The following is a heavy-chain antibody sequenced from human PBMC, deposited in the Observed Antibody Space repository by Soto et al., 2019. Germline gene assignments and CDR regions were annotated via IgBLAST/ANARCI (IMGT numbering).Heavy chain of an antibody. CDR2: IYHSGST. V-gene: IGHV4-4*02. Sequence: QVQLQESGPGLVKPSGTLCLTCAVSGGSISSSNWWSWVRQPPGKGLEWIGEIYHSGSTNYNPSLKSRVTISVDKSKNQFSLKLSSVTAADTAVYYCARVDIVATTLYYFDYWGQGTLVTVSS. D-gene: IGHD5-12*01. CDR3: ARVDIVATTLYYFDY. J-gene: IGHJ4*02. CDR1: GGSISSSNW.